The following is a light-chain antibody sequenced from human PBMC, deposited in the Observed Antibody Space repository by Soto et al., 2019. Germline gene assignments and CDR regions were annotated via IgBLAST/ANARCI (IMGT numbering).Light chain of an antibody. Sequence: QSALTQPASVSGSPGQSITISCTGTSSDVGGYNYVSWYQQHPGRAPKLMIYDVSNRPSGVSNRFSGSKSSHTSSLTISGLQAEDEADYYCSSYTGSSTLDVVFGGGTKLTVL. CDR1: SSDVGGYNY. J-gene: IGLJ2*01. CDR3: SSYTGSSTLDVV. CDR2: DVS. V-gene: IGLV2-14*01.